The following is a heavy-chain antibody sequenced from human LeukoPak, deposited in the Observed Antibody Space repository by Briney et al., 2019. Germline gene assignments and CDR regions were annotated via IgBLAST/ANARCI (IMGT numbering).Heavy chain of an antibody. CDR2: INPNSGGT. CDR3: ARENSSGYYNAFDI. CDR1: GYTFTGYY. Sequence: ASVKVSCKTSGYTFTGYYMHWMRQAPGQGLEWMGWINPNSGGTNYAQKFQGRVTMTRDTSISTAYMELSRLRSDDTAVYYCARENSSGYYNAFDIWGQGTMVTVSS. D-gene: IGHD3-22*01. V-gene: IGHV1-2*02. J-gene: IGHJ3*02.